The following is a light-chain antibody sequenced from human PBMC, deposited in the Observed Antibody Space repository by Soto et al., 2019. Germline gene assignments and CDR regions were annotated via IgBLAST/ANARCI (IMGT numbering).Light chain of an antibody. CDR1: ESISTY. CDR3: QQTYSTLT. CDR2: AAS. Sequence: DIQMTQSPSSLSASVGDRVTITCRASESISTYLNWYQYKPGRAPKLLIHAASSLQSGVPSRFSGSGSGTDFTLTISSLQPEDFATYYCQQTYSTLTFGPGTRVDIK. J-gene: IGKJ3*01. V-gene: IGKV1-39*01.